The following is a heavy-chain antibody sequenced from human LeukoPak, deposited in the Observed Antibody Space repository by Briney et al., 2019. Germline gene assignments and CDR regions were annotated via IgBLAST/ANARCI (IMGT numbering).Heavy chain of an antibody. D-gene: IGHD3-10*01. CDR1: RYTFTSYA. Sequence: SVNVSCKASRYTFTSYAMHWVRQAPGQRLEWIGWINAGNGNTKYSQKFQGRVTITRDTSASTAYMELSSLRSEDTAVYYCAVHPDYYYSSGSYYHWGQGTLVTASS. V-gene: IGHV1-3*01. CDR3: AVHPDYYYSSGSYYH. J-gene: IGHJ5*02. CDR2: INAGNGNT.